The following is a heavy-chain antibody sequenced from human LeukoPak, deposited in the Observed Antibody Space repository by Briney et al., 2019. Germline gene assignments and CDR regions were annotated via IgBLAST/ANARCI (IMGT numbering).Heavy chain of an antibody. J-gene: IGHJ4*02. CDR1: GFTFNSYS. CDR2: ITSSSSTI. V-gene: IGHV3-48*01. D-gene: IGHD3-22*01. Sequence: GGSLRLSCVASGFTFNSYSINWVRQAPGKGLEWLSYITSSSSTIFYADSVKGRFTISRDNSKNTLYLQMNSLRAEDTAVYYCAKGASEQYYYDSSGYYWGQGTLVTVSS. CDR3: AKGASEQYYYDSSGYY.